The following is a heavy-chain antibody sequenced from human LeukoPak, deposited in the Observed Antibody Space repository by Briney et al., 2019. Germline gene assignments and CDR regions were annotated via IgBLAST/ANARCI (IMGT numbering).Heavy chain of an antibody. D-gene: IGHD2-2*01. J-gene: IGHJ3*02. CDR2: IKSKTDGGTT. CDR1: GFTFSNAW. Sequence: PGGSLRLSCAASGFTFSNAWMSWVRQAPGKGLEWVGRIKSKTDGGTTDYAAPVKGRFTIPRDDSKNTLYLQMNCLKTEDTAVYYCTTGEVPAAADAFDIWGQGTMVTVSS. V-gene: IGHV3-15*01. CDR3: TTGEVPAAADAFDI.